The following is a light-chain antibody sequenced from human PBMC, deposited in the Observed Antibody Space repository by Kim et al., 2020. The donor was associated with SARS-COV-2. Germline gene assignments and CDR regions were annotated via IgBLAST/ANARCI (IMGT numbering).Light chain of an antibody. V-gene: IGKV1-33*01. CDR3: QQYDNLPYT. CDR2: DAA. Sequence: SASVGDRVTITCQASQDISNYLNWYQQKPGKVPKLLIYDAANLETGVPSRFSGSGSGTDFTFTISSLQPEDIATYYCQQYDNLPYTFGQGTKLEI. CDR1: QDISNY. J-gene: IGKJ2*01.